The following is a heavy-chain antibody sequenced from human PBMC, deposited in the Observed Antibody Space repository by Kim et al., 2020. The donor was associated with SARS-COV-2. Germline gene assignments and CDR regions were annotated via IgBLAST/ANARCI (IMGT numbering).Heavy chain of an antibody. V-gene: IGHV1-3*01. J-gene: IGHJ4*02. CDR3: ARETVAGSSSARFDY. D-gene: IGHD6-19*01. Sequence: QKFQGRGTITRDTSASTAYMELSSLRSEDTAVYYCARETVAGSSSARFDYWGQGTLVTVSS.